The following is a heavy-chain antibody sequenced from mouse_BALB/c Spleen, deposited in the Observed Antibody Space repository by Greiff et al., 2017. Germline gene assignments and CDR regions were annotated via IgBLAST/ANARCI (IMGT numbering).Heavy chain of an antibody. Sequence: VQLKESGPGLVKPSQSLSLTCTVTGYSITSDYAWNWLRQFPGNKLEWMGYISYSGSTSYNPSLKSRISITRDTSKNQFFLQLNSVTTEDTATYYCARNDRYDVDWYFDVWGEGTTVTVSS. CDR1: GYSITSDYA. J-gene: IGHJ1*01. D-gene: IGHD2-14*01. CDR3: ARNDRYDVDWYFDV. CDR2: ISYSGST. V-gene: IGHV3-2*02.